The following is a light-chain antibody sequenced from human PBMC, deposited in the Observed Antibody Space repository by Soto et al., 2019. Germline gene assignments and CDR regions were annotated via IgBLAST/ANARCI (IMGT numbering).Light chain of an antibody. Sequence: DIQMTQSPSSLSASVGDRVTITCRASQSIRGYLNWYQPKPWKAPRLLLSAASTLQSGVPSRFTGSGSGTDLNRTISSLQPEDFATYHCQQSYIPPHTFGQETKLEIK. CDR1: QSIRGY. CDR3: QQSYIPPHT. J-gene: IGKJ2*01. V-gene: IGKV1-39*01. CDR2: AAS.